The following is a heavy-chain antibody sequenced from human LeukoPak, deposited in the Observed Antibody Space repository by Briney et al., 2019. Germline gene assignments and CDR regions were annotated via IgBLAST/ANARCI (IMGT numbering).Heavy chain of an antibody. CDR2: IYYSGST. D-gene: IGHD6-19*01. Sequence: SETLSLTCTVSGGSISSYYWSWIRQPPGKGLEWIGYIYYSGSTNYNPSLKSRVTISVDTSKNHFSLKLSSVTAADTAVYYCARDRSLWSSGWYDYWGQGTLVTVSS. CDR3: ARDRSLWSSGWYDY. CDR1: GGSISSYY. V-gene: IGHV4-59*01. J-gene: IGHJ4*02.